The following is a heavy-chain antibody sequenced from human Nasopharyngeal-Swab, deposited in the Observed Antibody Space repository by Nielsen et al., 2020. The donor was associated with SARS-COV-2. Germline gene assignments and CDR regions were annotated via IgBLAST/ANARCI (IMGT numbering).Heavy chain of an antibody. J-gene: IGHJ6*03. Sequence: GESLKISCAASGFTFSTYWMDWVRQPPGKGLVWVSRIKSDGSSRSYADSVKGRFTISRDNAKNTLYLQMNSLRAEDTAVYYCAGVHYGDYVNNGMDVWGKGTTVTVSS. CDR3: AGVHYGDYVNNGMDV. D-gene: IGHD4-17*01. CDR1: GFTFSTYW. CDR2: IKSDGSSR. V-gene: IGHV3-74*01.